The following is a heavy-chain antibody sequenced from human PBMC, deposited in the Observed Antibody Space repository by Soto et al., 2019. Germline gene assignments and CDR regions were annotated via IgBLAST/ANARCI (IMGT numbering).Heavy chain of an antibody. V-gene: IGHV2-5*02. CDR1: GFSLSTSGVG. CDR3: AHVRYFDYGYYYYGMDV. Sequence: GSGPTLVNPTQTLTLTFTFSGFSLSTSGVGVGWIRQPPGKALEWLALIYWDDDKRYSPSLKSRLTITKDTSKNQVVLTMTNMDPVDTATYYCAHVRYFDYGYYYYGMDVWGQGTTVTVSS. CDR2: IYWDDDK. J-gene: IGHJ6*02. D-gene: IGHD3-9*01.